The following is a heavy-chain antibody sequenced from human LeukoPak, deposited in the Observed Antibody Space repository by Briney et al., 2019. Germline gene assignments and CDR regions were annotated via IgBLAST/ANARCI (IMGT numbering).Heavy chain of an antibody. D-gene: IGHD3-10*01. CDR2: ISGSGGST. CDR1: GFTFTTYA. Sequence: GGSLRLSCATSGFTFTTYAMSWVRQAPGKGLEWVSAISGSGGSTYYADSVKGRFTISRDNSKNTLYLQMNSLRAEDTAVYYCAKDRPRITMVRAIYGMDVWGQGTTVTVSS. J-gene: IGHJ6*02. CDR3: AKDRPRITMVRAIYGMDV. V-gene: IGHV3-23*01.